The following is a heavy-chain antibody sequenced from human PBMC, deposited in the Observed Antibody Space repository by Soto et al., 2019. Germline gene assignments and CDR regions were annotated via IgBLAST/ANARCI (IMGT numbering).Heavy chain of an antibody. D-gene: IGHD5-12*01. CDR3: ARVEDSGYDYYYYYYMDV. V-gene: IGHV1-18*01. Sequence: ASVKVSCKASGYTFTSYGISWVRQAPGQGLEWMGWISAYNGNTNYAQKLQGRVTMTTDTSTSTAYMELRSLRSDDTAVYYCARVEDSGYDYYYYYYMDVWGKGTTVTVSS. J-gene: IGHJ6*03. CDR2: ISAYNGNT. CDR1: GYTFTSYG.